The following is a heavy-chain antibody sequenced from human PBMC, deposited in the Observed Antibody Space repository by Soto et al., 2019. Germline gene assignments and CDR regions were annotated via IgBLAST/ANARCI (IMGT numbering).Heavy chain of an antibody. V-gene: IGHV4-59*08. Sequence: QVQLQESGPGLVKPSETLSLTCTVSGGSISSYYWSWIRQPPGKGLEWIGYIYYSGITNDSPSPRSRVPISVETSKNRSSPKPSFVIGADSAVYYCAGLTPPGSRSWYPAWYFDLWGRGTLVNVSS. D-gene: IGHD6-13*01. CDR1: GGSISSYY. J-gene: IGHJ2*01. CDR3: AGLTPPGSRSWYPAWYFDL. CDR2: IYYSGIT.